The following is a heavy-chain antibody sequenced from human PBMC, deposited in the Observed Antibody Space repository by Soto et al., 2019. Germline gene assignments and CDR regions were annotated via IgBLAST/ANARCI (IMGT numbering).Heavy chain of an antibody. CDR3: AKGGAIAAADYFFDY. CDR2: IASDGKDK. D-gene: IGHD6-13*01. V-gene: IGHV3-30*18. J-gene: IGHJ4*02. CDR1: GFTFSNYA. Sequence: QVQLVESGGGVVQPGRSLKLYCAASGFTFSNYAIHWVRQAPGKGLEWVAVIASDGKDKRYADSVKGRFTISRDNSKNTVYRQMNRLRGEDTAVYYCAKGGAIAAADYFFDYWGQGSLVTVSS.